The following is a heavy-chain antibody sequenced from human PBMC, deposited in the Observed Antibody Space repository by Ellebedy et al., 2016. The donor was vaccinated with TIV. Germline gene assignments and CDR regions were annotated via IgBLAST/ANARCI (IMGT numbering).Heavy chain of an antibody. CDR3: ETWGNYDDYVAY. V-gene: IGHV3-48*02. CDR1: GLTFSSYS. J-gene: IGHJ4*02. Sequence: GESLKISXGVSGLTFSSYSMNWVRQAPGKGLEWLSYIDTVSDHIFYADSVKGRFAISRDNAQNSLYLHMNSLKDEDTAVYYCETWGNYDDYVAYWGQGTLVTVSS. CDR2: IDTVSDHI. D-gene: IGHD1-7*01.